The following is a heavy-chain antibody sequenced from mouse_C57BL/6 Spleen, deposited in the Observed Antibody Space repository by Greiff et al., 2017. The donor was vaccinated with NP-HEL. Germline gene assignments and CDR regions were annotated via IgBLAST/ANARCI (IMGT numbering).Heavy chain of an antibody. CDR3: AKGPDWDCFAY. Sequence: EVKLMESGGGLVKPGGSLKLSCAASGFTFSDYGMHWVRQAPEKGLEWVAYISSGSSTIYYADTVKGRFTISRDNAKNTLCLQMTSLRSEDTAMYYCAKGPDWDCFAYWGQGTLVTVSA. CDR1: GFTFSDYG. D-gene: IGHD4-1*01. CDR2: ISSGSSTI. J-gene: IGHJ3*01. V-gene: IGHV5-17*01.